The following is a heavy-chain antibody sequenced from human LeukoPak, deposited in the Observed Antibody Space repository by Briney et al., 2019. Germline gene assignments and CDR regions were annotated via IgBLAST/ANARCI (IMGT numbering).Heavy chain of an antibody. CDR2: ISSSSSYI. CDR3: AREGQQLVPDAFDI. V-gene: IGHV3-21*01. D-gene: IGHD6-13*01. Sequence: GGSLRLSCAASGFTFSSYSMNWVRQAPGKGLEWVSSISSSSSYIYYADSVRGRFTISRDNAKNSLYLQMNSLRAEDTAVYYCAREGQQLVPDAFDIWGQGTMVTVSS. J-gene: IGHJ3*02. CDR1: GFTFSSYS.